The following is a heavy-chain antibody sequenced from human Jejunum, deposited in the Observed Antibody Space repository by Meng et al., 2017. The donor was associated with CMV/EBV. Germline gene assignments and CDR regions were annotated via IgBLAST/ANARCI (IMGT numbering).Heavy chain of an antibody. J-gene: IGHJ4*02. CDR3: ARSPNSGNDFLLDF. CDR2: ILPLLGLT. D-gene: IGHD1-26*01. Sequence: SGDTFSHYHIKRGRQAPGQALEWIGGILPLLGLTNYEQVFQDRVTITADKSTGTAYMELNSLTSDDTAVYYCARSPNSGNDFLLDFWGQGTLVTVSS. V-gene: IGHV1-69*10. CDR1: GDTFSHYH.